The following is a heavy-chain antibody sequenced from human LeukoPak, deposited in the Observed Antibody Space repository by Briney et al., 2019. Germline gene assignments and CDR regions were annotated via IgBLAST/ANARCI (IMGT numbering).Heavy chain of an antibody. Sequence: GGSLRLSCAASGFSFTTYSMNWVRQAPGKGLEWVSAISSRRNYIYYADSVKGRFTISRDNAKSSVYLQVNNLRAEDTAVYYCARDPLPLGVGVRGYAFDLWGQGTMVTVSS. J-gene: IGHJ3*01. CDR3: ARDPLPLGVGVRGYAFDL. CDR2: ISSRRNYI. D-gene: IGHD3-10*01. CDR1: GFSFTTYS. V-gene: IGHV3-21*01.